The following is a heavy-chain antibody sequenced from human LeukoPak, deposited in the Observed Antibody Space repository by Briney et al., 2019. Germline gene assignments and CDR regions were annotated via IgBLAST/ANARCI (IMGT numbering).Heavy chain of an antibody. D-gene: IGHD6-6*01. Sequence: QPGGSLRLSCAASGFTFNSYGMHWVRQAPGKGLEWVAFIRFDGSYKYYADSVKGRFTISRDTSKNSLYLQMNSLRAEDTAVYYCARAPHVYIFSSVVWFDPWGQGTLVTVSS. CDR2: IRFDGSYK. CDR1: GFTFNSYG. V-gene: IGHV3-30*02. J-gene: IGHJ5*02. CDR3: ARAPHVYIFSSVVWFDP.